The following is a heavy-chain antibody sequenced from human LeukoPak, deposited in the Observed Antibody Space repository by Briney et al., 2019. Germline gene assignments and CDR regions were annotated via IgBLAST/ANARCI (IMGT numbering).Heavy chain of an antibody. J-gene: IGHJ4*02. V-gene: IGHV1-2*02. CDR1: GYTFTDYY. CDR2: MKPNNGGT. Sequence: GASVKVSCKASGYTFTDYYMHWVRQAPGQGLEWVGWMKPNNGGTNYARKFRGRVTMTRDTSISTAYMELSSLRSDDTAVYYCARARFDDSSGYYLFEYWGRGTLVTVSS. D-gene: IGHD3-22*01. CDR3: ARARFDDSSGYYLFEY.